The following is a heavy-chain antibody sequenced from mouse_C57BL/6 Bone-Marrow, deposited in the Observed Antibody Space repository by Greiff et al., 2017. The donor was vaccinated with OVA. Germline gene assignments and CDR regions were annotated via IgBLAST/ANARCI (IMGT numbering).Heavy chain of an antibody. CDR3: ARQNYYGSSYYFDY. Sequence: EVQRVESGGGLVQPGGSLKLSCAASGFTFSDYYMYWVRQTPEKRLKWVAYISNGGGSTYYPDTVKGRFTISRDNAKNTLYLQMSRLKSEDTAMYYCARQNYYGSSYYFDYWGQGTTLTVSS. CDR1: GFTFSDYY. CDR2: ISNGGGST. D-gene: IGHD1-1*01. J-gene: IGHJ2*01. V-gene: IGHV5-12*01.